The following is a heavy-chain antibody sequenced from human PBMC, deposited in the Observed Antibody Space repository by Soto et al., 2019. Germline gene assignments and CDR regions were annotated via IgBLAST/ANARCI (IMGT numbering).Heavy chain of an antibody. Sequence: SETLSLTCAVYGGSFSGYYWSWIRQPPGKGLEWIGEINHSGSTNYNPSLKSRVTISVDTSKNQFSLKLSSVTAADTAVYYCAGGPCSSSWYDWFDPWGQGTLVTVSS. D-gene: IGHD6-13*01. CDR2: INHSGST. CDR1: GGSFSGYY. CDR3: AGGPCSSSWYDWFDP. J-gene: IGHJ5*02. V-gene: IGHV4-34*01.